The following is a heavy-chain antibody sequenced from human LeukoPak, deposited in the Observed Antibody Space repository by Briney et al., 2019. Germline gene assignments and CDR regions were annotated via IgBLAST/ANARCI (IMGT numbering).Heavy chain of an antibody. J-gene: IGHJ5*02. CDR2: IWYDGSKK. CDR3: ARVMQQLIWYFDP. D-gene: IGHD2-8*01. V-gene: IGHV3-33*01. Sequence: LSGGSLRLSCAASGFIFSNYGMHWVRQAPGKGLEWVAVIWYDGSKKYYADSVKGRFTISRDNSKNTLYLQMNSLRAEDTAVYYCARVMQQLIWYFDPWGQGTLVTVSS. CDR1: GFIFSNYG.